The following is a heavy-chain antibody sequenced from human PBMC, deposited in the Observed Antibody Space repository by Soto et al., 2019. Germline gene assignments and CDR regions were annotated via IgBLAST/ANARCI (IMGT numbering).Heavy chain of an antibody. CDR2: VYYSGST. D-gene: IGHD6-19*01. J-gene: IGHJ6*02. CDR1: GGSISSSSHY. V-gene: IGHV4-39*01. CDR3: ARQNTVAGIHYYYGMDV. Sequence: SETLSLTCTVSGGSISSSSHYWGWIRQPPGEGLEWIGSVYYSGSTYYNPSLKSRVSVLVDTSRNQFSLRLSSVTAADTAVYYCARQNTVAGIHYYYGMDVWGQGTTVTVSS.